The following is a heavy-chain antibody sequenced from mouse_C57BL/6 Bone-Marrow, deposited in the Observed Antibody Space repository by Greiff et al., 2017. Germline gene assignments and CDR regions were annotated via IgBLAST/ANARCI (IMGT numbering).Heavy chain of an antibody. J-gene: IGHJ4*01. CDR3: ARQGYYSYAMDY. D-gene: IGHD2-3*01. CDR1: GFTFSDYG. CDR2: ISNLAYSI. V-gene: IGHV5-15*01. Sequence: EVHLVESGGGLVQPGGSLKLSCAASGFTFSDYGMAWVRQAPRKGPEWVAFISNLAYSIYYADTVTGRFTISRENAKNTLYLEMSSLRSEDTAMYYCARQGYYSYAMDYWGQGTSVTVSS.